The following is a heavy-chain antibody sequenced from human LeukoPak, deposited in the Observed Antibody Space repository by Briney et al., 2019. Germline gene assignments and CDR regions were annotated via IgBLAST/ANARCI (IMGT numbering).Heavy chain of an antibody. J-gene: IGHJ5*02. CDR1: GFTFSSYG. V-gene: IGHV3-48*04. Sequence: GGSLRLSCAAAGFTFSSYGMSWVRQAAGKGLEWVTYDSSGSSTIYYADSVKGRFAISRDNAKNSLYLQMNGLRVEDTAVYYCARVCYASWSGQPLSQHWLDPWGQGTLVTVSS. CDR3: ARVCYASWSGQPLSQHWLDP. CDR2: DSSGSSTI. D-gene: IGHD3-3*01.